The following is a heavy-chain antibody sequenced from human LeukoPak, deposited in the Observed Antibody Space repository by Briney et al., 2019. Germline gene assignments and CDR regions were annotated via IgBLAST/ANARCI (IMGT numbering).Heavy chain of an antibody. CDR2: ISSSSSYI. D-gene: IGHD4-11*01. J-gene: IGHJ6*02. Sequence: GGSLRLSRAASVFTFRRYSMNWVRDAPGKGLEGVSSISSSSSYIHCADSVKGRFTISRDNAKNSLYLDMNSLRAEDTAVYYCGRDEDYSNYGWRYYYYGKDVWGQGTTVTVSS. CDR3: GRDEDYSNYGWRYYYYGKDV. CDR1: VFTFRRYS. V-gene: IGHV3-21*01.